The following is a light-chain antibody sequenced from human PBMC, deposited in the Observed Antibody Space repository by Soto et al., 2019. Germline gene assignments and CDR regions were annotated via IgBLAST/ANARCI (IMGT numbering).Light chain of an antibody. CDR1: SSDVGAYNY. CDR3: TSYAGTYSFFYV. Sequence: QSVLTQPPSASASPGQSVTISCTGTSSDVGAYNYFSWYQQLPGKAPKLIIYEVSKRPSGVPDRFSGSKSGNTASLTVSGLQAEDEADYYCTSYAGTYSFFYVFGTGTKVTVL. J-gene: IGLJ1*01. CDR2: EVS. V-gene: IGLV2-8*01.